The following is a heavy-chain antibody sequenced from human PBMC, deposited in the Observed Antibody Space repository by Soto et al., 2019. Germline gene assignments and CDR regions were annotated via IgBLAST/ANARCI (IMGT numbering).Heavy chain of an antibody. V-gene: IGHV2-70*01. Sequence: SGPTLVNPTETLTLTCTFSGFSLSTSTLCVTWIRQPPGKALEWLALIDWNNLKFYKASLKTRLTLSKGTSRNQVVLTVTNVDPVDTGTYYCARMMRGGTFHWNPIDYWGQGALVTVSS. CDR3: ARMMRGGTFHWNPIDY. CDR1: GFSLSTSTLC. J-gene: IGHJ4*02. CDR2: IDWNNLK. D-gene: IGHD1-1*01.